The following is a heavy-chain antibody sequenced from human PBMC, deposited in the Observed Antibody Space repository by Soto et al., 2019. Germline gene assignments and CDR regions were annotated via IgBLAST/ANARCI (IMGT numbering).Heavy chain of an antibody. CDR1: GGSFSGYY. CDR3: ASQYQLPHMLSYGMDV. V-gene: IGHV4-34*01. CDR2: INHSGST. J-gene: IGHJ6*02. Sequence: SETLSLTCAVYGGSFSGYYWSWIRQPPGKGLEWIGEINHSGSTNYNPPLKSRVTISVDTSKNQFSLKLSSVTAADTAVYYCASQYQLPHMLSYGMDVWGQGTTVTVSS. D-gene: IGHD2-2*01.